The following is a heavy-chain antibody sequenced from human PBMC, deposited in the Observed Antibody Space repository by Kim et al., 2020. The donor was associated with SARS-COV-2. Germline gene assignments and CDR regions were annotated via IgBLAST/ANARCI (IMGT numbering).Heavy chain of an antibody. CDR3: ARGSNPIAARSSFCY. Sequence: GGSLRLSCAASGFTFSSYSMNWVRQAPGKGLEWVSSISSSSCIYYSDSVKGRFTISRDNAKNSLYLQMNSLRAEDTAVYYCARGSNPIAARSSFCYWGQGTLVTVSS. V-gene: IGHV3-21*01. D-gene: IGHD6-6*01. CDR1: GFTFSSYS. CDR2: ISSSSCI. J-gene: IGHJ4*02.